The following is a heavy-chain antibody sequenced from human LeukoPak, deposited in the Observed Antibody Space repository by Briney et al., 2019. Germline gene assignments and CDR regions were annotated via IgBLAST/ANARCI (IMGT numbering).Heavy chain of an antibody. D-gene: IGHD3-10*01. J-gene: IGHJ6*03. CDR1: GGSISSSSYY. CDR3: ARAEDYYGSGSHSLLLRMRYYYYMDV. Sequence: SETLSLTCTVSGGSISSSSYYWGWIRQPPGKGLEWIGSIYYSGSTYYNPSLKSRVTISVDTSKNQFSLKLSSVTAADTAVYYCARAEDYYGSGSHSLLLRMRYYYYMDVWGKGTTVTVSS. CDR2: IYYSGST. V-gene: IGHV4-39*07.